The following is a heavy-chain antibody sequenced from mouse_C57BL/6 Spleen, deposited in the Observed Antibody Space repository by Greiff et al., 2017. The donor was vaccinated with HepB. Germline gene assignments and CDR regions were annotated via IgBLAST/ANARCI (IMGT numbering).Heavy chain of an antibody. V-gene: IGHV2-2*01. J-gene: IGHJ4*01. Sequence: VMLVESGPGLVQPSQSLSITCTVSGFSLTSYGVHWVRQSPGKGLEWLGVIWSGGSTDYNAAFISRLSISKDNSKSQVFFKMNSLQADDTAIYYCASQNIYAMDYWGQGTSVTVSS. D-gene: IGHD3-2*02. CDR1: GFSLTSYG. CDR2: IWSGGST. CDR3: ASQNIYAMDY.